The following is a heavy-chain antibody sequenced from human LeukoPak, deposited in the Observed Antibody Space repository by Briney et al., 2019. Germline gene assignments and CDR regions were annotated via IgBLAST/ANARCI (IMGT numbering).Heavy chain of an antibody. CDR3: ARDSWLPYYFDY. D-gene: IGHD5-12*01. CDR2: INHSGST. J-gene: IGHJ4*02. V-gene: IGHV4-34*01. CDR1: GGSFSGYY. Sequence: SETLSLTCAVYGGSFSGYYWSWIRQPPGKGLEWIGEINHSGSTNYNPSLKSRVTISVDTSKNQFSLKLSSVTAADTAVYYCARDSWLPYYFDYWGQGTLVTVSS.